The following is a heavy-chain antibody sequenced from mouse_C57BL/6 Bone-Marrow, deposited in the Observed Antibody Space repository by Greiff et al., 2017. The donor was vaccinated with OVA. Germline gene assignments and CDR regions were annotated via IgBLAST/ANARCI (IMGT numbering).Heavy chain of an antibody. CDR1: GFSLTSYG. CDR2: IWLGGST. Sequence: VKLKESGPGLVQPSQSLSITCTVSGFSLTSYGVHWFRQSPGKGLEWLGVIWLGGSTAYNAAFISRLSISKDNSKSQVFFKMNSLQADDTAIYYCARSDDYGPYWYFDVWGTGTTVTVSS. V-gene: IGHV2-2*01. D-gene: IGHD1-2*01. J-gene: IGHJ1*03. CDR3: ARSDDYGPYWYFDV.